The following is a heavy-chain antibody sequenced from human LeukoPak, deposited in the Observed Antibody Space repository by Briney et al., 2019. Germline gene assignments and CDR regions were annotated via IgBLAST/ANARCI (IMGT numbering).Heavy chain of an antibody. CDR3: ARDRADYFDSNGYYSSFDY. V-gene: IGHV3-11*06. Sequence: GGSLRLSCAASGFTFSDHYMSWIRQAPGKGLEWVSSISSSGNYRYYADSVKGRFTISRDNAKNSLYLQMNSLRDEDTAVYYCARDRADYFDSNGYYSSFDYWGQGTPVTVSS. J-gene: IGHJ4*02. D-gene: IGHD3-22*01. CDR1: GFTFSDHY. CDR2: ISSSGNYR.